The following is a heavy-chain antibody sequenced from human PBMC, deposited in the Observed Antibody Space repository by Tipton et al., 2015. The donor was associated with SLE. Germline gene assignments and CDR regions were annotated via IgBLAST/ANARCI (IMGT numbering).Heavy chain of an antibody. CDR3: AKGRGSITAAWAFDI. CDR2: ISSSSSTI. J-gene: IGHJ3*02. V-gene: IGHV3-48*01. CDR1: GFTFSSYS. Sequence: GSLRLSCAASGFTFSSYSMNWVRQAPGKGLEWVSYISSSSSTIYYADSVKGRFTISRDNAKNSLYLQMNSLRAEDTAVYYCAKGRGSITAAWAFDIWGQGTMVTVSS. D-gene: IGHD6-13*01.